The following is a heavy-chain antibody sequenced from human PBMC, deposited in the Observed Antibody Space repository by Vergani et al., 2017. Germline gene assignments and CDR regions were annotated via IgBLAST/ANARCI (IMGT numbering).Heavy chain of an antibody. Sequence: QVQLQQWGAGLLKPSETLSLTCAVYGRSFSGYYWSWIRQPPGKGLEWIGEINHSGSTNYNPSLKSRVTISVDTSKNQFSLKLSSVTAADTAVYYCARGKKLLWFGEFPYYYYGMDVWGQGTTVTVSS. CDR1: GRSFSGYY. CDR3: ARGKKLLWFGEFPYYYYGMDV. D-gene: IGHD3-10*01. V-gene: IGHV4-34*01. CDR2: INHSGST. J-gene: IGHJ6*02.